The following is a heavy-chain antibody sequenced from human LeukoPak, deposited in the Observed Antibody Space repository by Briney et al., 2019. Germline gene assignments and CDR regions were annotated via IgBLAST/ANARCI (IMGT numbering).Heavy chain of an antibody. CDR3: AGARNGDYRWDY. J-gene: IGHJ4*02. Sequence: GGALEISFKGSGYYFTNYWIGWGRPMPGKGVEGMGIIHGADSLSMYSPSFPGQVTISADTSVRPAYLQWSGLKPSDTAIYYCAGARNGDYRWDYWGQGTLVTVSS. CDR1: GYYFTNYW. CDR2: IHGADSLS. D-gene: IGHD4-17*01. V-gene: IGHV5-51*01.